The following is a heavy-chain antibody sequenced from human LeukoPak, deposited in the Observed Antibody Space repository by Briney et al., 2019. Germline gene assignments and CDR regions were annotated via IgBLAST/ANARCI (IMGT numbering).Heavy chain of an antibody. CDR3: AKDGSITMVRGVRFYWYFDL. CDR1: GFTVSSNY. CDR2: IYSGGST. J-gene: IGHJ2*01. V-gene: IGHV3-53*01. D-gene: IGHD3-10*01. Sequence: PGGSLRLSCAASGFTVSSNYMSWVRQAPGKGLEWVSVIYSGGSTYYADSVKGRFTISRDNSKNTLYLRMNSLRAEDTAVYYCAKDGSITMVRGVRFYWYFDLWGRGTLVTVSS.